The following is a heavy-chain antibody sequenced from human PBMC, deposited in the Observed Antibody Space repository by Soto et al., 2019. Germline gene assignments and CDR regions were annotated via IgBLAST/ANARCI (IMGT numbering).Heavy chain of an antibody. Sequence: QVQLVQSGAEVKKPGASVKVSCKASGYTFTSYGISWVRQAPGQGLEWMGGIIPIFGTANYAQKFQGRVTITADKSTSTAYMELSSLRSEDTAVYYCASILSYCGGDCYSGWFDPWGQGTLVTVSS. V-gene: IGHV1-69*06. CDR3: ASILSYCGGDCYSGWFDP. CDR2: IIPIFGTA. J-gene: IGHJ5*02. CDR1: GYTFTSYG. D-gene: IGHD2-21*02.